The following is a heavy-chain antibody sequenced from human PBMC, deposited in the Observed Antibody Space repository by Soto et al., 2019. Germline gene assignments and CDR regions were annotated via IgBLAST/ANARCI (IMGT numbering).Heavy chain of an antibody. CDR1: GYTLTELS. CDR2: LDPEDGET. V-gene: IGHV1-24*01. D-gene: IGHD2-2*01. J-gene: IGHJ6*02. Sequence: ASVKVSCKVSGYTLTELSMHWVRQAPGKGLEWMGGLDPEDGETIYAQKFQGRVTMTEDTSTDTAYMELSSLRSEDTAVYYCATRRYCSSTSCYPDYYYGMDVWGQGTTVTVSS. CDR3: ATRRYCSSTSCYPDYYYGMDV.